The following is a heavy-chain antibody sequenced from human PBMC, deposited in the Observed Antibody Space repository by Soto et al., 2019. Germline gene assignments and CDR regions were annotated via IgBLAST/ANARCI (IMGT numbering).Heavy chain of an antibody. CDR1: GFTFSSYA. J-gene: IGHJ4*02. Sequence: WGSRRLSCAASGFTFSSYAMSWVRQAPGKGLEWVSAISGSGGSTYYADSVKGRFTISRDNSKNTLYLQMNSLRAEDTAVYYCAKSQQYRVVPYFDYWGQGTLVTVSS. V-gene: IGHV3-23*01. CDR2: ISGSGGST. D-gene: IGHD2-15*01. CDR3: AKSQQYRVVPYFDY.